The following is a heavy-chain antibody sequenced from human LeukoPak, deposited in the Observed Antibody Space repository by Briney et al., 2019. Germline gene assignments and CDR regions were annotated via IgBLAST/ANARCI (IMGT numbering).Heavy chain of an antibody. J-gene: IGHJ4*02. Sequence: SGGSLRLSCAASGFTFSNYAMSWVRQAPGKGLEWVSAISGSGDNTYYADSVKGRFTISRDNSKNTLYLQMNSLGAEDTAAYYCGGGGPGKDFNILTGYLYYWGQGTPVTVSS. CDR1: GFTFSNYA. D-gene: IGHD3-9*01. CDR3: GGGGPGKDFNILTGYLYY. V-gene: IGHV3-23*01. CDR2: ISGSGDNT.